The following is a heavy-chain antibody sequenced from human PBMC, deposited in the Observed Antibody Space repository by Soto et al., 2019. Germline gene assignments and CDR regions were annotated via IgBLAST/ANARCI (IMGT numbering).Heavy chain of an antibody. CDR2: IRSKTDGGTT. V-gene: IGHV3-15*01. CDR3: TTETADYISMEPY. D-gene: IGHD3-16*01. Sequence: GGSLRLSCTASRFTFSNAWMSWVRQAPGKGLEWVGRIRSKTDGGTTNYGAPVKDRFTISRDDSKNTLYLQMNSLKTEDSAVYYCTTETADYISMEPYWGQGTLVTVTS. J-gene: IGHJ4*02. CDR1: RFTFSNAW.